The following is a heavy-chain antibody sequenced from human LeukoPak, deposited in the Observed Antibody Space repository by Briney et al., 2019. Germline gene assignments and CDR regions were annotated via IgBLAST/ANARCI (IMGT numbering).Heavy chain of an antibody. J-gene: IGHJ4*02. Sequence: GGSLRLSCAASGFTFSTYWMSRVRQAPGKGLEWVANIKQDGSEKYYVDSVKGRFTITRDNAKNSLYLQMNSLRAEDTAVYYCARDIDGYYYGTIGSFLWFDYWGQGAQVTVSS. CDR1: GFTFSTYW. V-gene: IGHV3-7*01. D-gene: IGHD3-22*01. CDR3: ARDIDGYYYGTIGSFLWFDY. CDR2: IKQDGSEK.